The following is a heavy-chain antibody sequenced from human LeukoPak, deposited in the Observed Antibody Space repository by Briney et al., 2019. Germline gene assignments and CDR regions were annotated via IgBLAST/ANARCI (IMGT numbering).Heavy chain of an antibody. D-gene: IGHD2-2*01. J-gene: IGHJ4*02. V-gene: IGHV3-23*01. Sequence: GGSLRLSCAASGFSFSNARMSWVRQAPGKGLEWVSAISGSGGSTYYADSVKGRFTISRDNSKNTLYLQMNSLRAEDTAVYYCAKGYCSSTSCYARFDYWGQGTLVTVSS. CDR1: GFSFSNAR. CDR2: ISGSGGST. CDR3: AKGYCSSTSCYARFDY.